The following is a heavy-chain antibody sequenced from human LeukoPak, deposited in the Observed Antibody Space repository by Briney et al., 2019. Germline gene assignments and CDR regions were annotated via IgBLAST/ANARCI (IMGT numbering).Heavy chain of an antibody. CDR1: GYTFTSYY. J-gene: IGHJ4*02. CDR3: AREVNDILTGLDY. V-gene: IGHV1-46*01. Sequence: ASVKVSCKASGYTFTSYYMHWVRQAPGQGLEWMGIINPSGGSTSYAQKFQGRVTITRDPSTSTVYMELSSLRSEDTAVYYCAREVNDILTGLDYWGQGTLVTVSS. CDR2: INPSGGST. D-gene: IGHD3-9*01.